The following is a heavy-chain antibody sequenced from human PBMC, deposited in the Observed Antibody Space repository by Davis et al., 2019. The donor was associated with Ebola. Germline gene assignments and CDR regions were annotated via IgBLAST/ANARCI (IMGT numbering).Heavy chain of an antibody. CDR2: ISADGGTK. CDR1: GFSFSDYY. D-gene: IGHD3-22*01. V-gene: IGHV3-11*01. J-gene: IGHJ4*02. Sequence: GGSLRLSCAAAGFSFSDYYMTWIRQAPGKGLEWISYISADGGTKKYADSVKVRFTVARDNDEKVLYLQMNSLRAEDTAVYYCAWRGDSREFDYWGQGNLVTVSS. CDR3: AWRGDSREFDY.